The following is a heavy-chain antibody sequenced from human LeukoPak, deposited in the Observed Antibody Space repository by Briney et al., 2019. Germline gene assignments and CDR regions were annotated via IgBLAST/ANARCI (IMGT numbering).Heavy chain of an antibody. CDR3: ARDPEYCSGTSCYDIRGDS. Sequence: ASVKVSCKASGYTFTSYGINWVRQAPGQGLEWMGWISAYNGNTNYAQYLQGRVTMTTDTSTSTAYMELSSLRSEDTAVYYCARDPEYCSGTSCYDIRGDSWGQGTLVTVSS. CDR1: GYTFTSYG. D-gene: IGHD2-2*01. CDR2: ISAYNGNT. V-gene: IGHV1-18*01. J-gene: IGHJ4*02.